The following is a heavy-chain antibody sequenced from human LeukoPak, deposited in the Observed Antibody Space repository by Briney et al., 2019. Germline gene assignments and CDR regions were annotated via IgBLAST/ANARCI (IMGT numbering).Heavy chain of an antibody. CDR3: ARNAHSFDRSGYYFHF. CDR1: GFTLSEWS. Sequence: PGGSLRLSCAAAGFTLSEWSRQRVRGAPEKGRERITLIRYDGYKKHYIDSVKGRFTTSRDNSKNTVCLQMSSLRVEDTAVYYCARNAHSFDRSGYYFHFWGQGTWVTVSS. D-gene: IGHD3-22*01. CDR2: IRYDGYKK. V-gene: IGHV3-30*02. J-gene: IGHJ4*02.